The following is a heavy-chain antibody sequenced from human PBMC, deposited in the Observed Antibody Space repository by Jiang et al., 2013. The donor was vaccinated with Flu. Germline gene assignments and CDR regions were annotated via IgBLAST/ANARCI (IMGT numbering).Heavy chain of an antibody. V-gene: IGHV2-70*11. CDR3: ARIQEGYSSGPGDYYYYGMDV. CDR2: IDWDDDK. Sequence: KPTQTLTLTCTFSGFSLSTSGVGVGWIRQPPGKALEWLARIDWDDDKYYSTSLKTRLTISKDTSKNQVVLTMTNMDPVDTATYYCARIQEGYSSGPGDYYYYGMDVWGQGTTVTVSS. D-gene: IGHD6-19*01. J-gene: IGHJ6*02. CDR1: GFSLSTSGVG.